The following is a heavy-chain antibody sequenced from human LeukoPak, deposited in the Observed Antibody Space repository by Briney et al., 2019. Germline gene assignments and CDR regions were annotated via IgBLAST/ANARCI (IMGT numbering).Heavy chain of an antibody. D-gene: IGHD4-17*01. CDR1: GYTFSSYD. V-gene: IGHV1-69*06. CDR2: IIPIFGTA. Sequence: SVKVSCKASGYTFSSYDISWVRQAPGQGLEWMGGIIPIFGTANYAQKFQGRVTITADKSTSTAYMELSSLRSEDTAVYYCASVRTTVTTSFDPWGQGTLVTVSS. J-gene: IGHJ5*02. CDR3: ASVRTTVTTSFDP.